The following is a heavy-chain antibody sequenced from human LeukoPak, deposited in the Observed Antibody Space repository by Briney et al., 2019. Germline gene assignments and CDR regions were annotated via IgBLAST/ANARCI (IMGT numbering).Heavy chain of an antibody. Sequence: GGSLRLSCAASGFIFSSYSMNWVRQAPGKGLEWVSSISSSSSYIYYADSVKGRFTISRDNAKNSLSLQMNSLRAVDTAVYYCARGGEPVGFDYWGQGTLVTVSS. CDR3: ARGGEPVGFDY. J-gene: IGHJ4*02. V-gene: IGHV3-21*01. D-gene: IGHD1-26*01. CDR1: GFIFSSYS. CDR2: ISSSSSYI.